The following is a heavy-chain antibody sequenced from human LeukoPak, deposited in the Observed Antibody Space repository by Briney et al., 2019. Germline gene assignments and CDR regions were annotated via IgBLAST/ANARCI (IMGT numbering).Heavy chain of an antibody. CDR1: GGSISSYY. D-gene: IGHD5-12*01. CDR2: IYYTRST. CDR3: ARRLIVGTGFFDY. J-gene: IGHJ4*02. Sequence: SETLSLTCTVSGGSISSYYWSWIRQPPGKGLEWIGYIYYTRSTHYNPSLKSRVTISVDTSKNQFSLKLSSVTAADTAVYYCARRLIVGTGFFDYWGQGTLVTVSS. V-gene: IGHV4-59*08.